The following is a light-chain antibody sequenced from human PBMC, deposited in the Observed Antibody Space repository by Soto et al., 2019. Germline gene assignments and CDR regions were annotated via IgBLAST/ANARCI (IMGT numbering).Light chain of an antibody. J-gene: IGKJ1*01. CDR2: AAS. V-gene: IGKV1-39*01. CDR1: QSIISY. Sequence: DIQMPQSPSSLSASVVDRVTITCRASQSIISYLNWYQQKPGKAPKLLIYAASSLQSGVPSRFSGSGSGTDFTLTISSLQPEDFATYYCQQSYSTPPTFGQGTKVDI. CDR3: QQSYSTPPT.